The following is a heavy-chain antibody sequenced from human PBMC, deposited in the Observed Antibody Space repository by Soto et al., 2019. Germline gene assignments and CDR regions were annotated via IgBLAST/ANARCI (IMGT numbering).Heavy chain of an antibody. CDR1: GFTFSSYA. V-gene: IGHV3-30-3*01. Sequence: GGSLRLSCAASGFTFSSYAMHWVRQAPGKGLEWVAVISYDGSNIYYADSVKGRFTISRDNAKNALYLQMNSLRAEDTAVYYCARDRNLKGYYYGMDVWGQGTTVTVSS. J-gene: IGHJ6*02. CDR3: ARDRNLKGYYYGMDV. CDR2: ISYDGSNI.